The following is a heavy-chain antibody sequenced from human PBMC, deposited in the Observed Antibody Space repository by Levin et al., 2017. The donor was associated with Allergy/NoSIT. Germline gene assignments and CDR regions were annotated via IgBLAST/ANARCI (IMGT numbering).Heavy chain of an antibody. CDR1: GFTFDDYA. CDR2: ISWNSGSI. CDR3: ARDNIGLPDAFDI. J-gene: IGHJ3*02. Sequence: GGSLRLSCAASGFTFDDYAMHWVRQAPGKGLEWVSGISWNSGSIGYADSVKGRFTIFRDNAKNSLYLQMISLRTEDTALYYCARDNIGLPDAFDIWGQGTMVIVSS. V-gene: IGHV3-9*01. D-gene: IGHD3-10*01.